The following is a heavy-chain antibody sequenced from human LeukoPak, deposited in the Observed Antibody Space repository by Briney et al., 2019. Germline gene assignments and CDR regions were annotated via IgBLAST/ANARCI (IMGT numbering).Heavy chain of an antibody. CDR3: ARDQYYYDSSGYRFDY. V-gene: IGHV3-74*03. CDR2: INRDGSST. CDR1: GFTFSNYC. Sequence: GGSLRLSCAASGFTFSNYCMHWVRQAPGKGLVWVSRINRDGSSTTYADSVKGRFTISRDNAKKTVYLQMNSLRVEDTAVYYCARDQYYYDSSGYRFDYWGQGTLVTVSS. D-gene: IGHD3-22*01. J-gene: IGHJ4*02.